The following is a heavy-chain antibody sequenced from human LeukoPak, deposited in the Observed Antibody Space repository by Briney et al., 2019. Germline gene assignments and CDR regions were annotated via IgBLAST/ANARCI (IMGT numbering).Heavy chain of an antibody. J-gene: IGHJ4*02. V-gene: IGHV4-61*02. CDR1: GGSISSGSYY. D-gene: IGHD5-18*01. CDR3: ARDRGPVDTAMVS. Sequence: SETLSLTCTVSGGSISSGSYYWSWIRQPAGKGLEWIGRIYTSGSTNYNPSLKSRVTISVDTSKNQFSLKLSSVTAADTAVYYCARDRGPVDTAMVSWGQGTLVTVSS. CDR2: IYTSGST.